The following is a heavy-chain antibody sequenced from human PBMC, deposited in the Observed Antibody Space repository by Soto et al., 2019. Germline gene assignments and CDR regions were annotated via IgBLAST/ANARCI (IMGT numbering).Heavy chain of an antibody. V-gene: IGHV3-48*01. D-gene: IGHD2-2*01. Sequence: EVQLVESGGGLVQPGGSLRLSCAASGFTFSSYSMKWVRQAPGKGLEWVSYISSSSSTIYYADSVKGRFTISRDNAKNSLYLQMNSLRAEDTAVYYCARGSPYLLRARTSYAFDIWGQGTMVTVSS. J-gene: IGHJ3*02. CDR3: ARGSPYLLRARTSYAFDI. CDR1: GFTFSSYS. CDR2: ISSSSSTI.